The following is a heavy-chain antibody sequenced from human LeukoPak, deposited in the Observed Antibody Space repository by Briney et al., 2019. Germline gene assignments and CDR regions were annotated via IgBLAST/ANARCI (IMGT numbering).Heavy chain of an antibody. J-gene: IGHJ3*02. CDR2: ISDSGGDT. CDR3: AKDLYSSNWEPDAFDI. D-gene: IGHD6-13*01. CDR1: GFTFSSYV. Sequence: GGSLRLSCVVSGFTFSSYVMSWVRRAPGKGPEWVSSISDSGGDTYYADSVKGRFTNSRDNSKNTLYMQMNSLRAEDTAVYYCAKDLYSSNWEPDAFDIWGQGTMVTVSS. V-gene: IGHV3-23*01.